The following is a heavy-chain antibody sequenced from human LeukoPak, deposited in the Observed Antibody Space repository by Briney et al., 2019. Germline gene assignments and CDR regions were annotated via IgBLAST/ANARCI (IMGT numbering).Heavy chain of an antibody. CDR3: ARGRLIAVAGTSCLDY. J-gene: IGHJ4*02. D-gene: IGHD6-19*01. V-gene: IGHV1-2*02. CDR1: GYTFTGYY. Sequence: ASVKVSCKASGYTFTGYYMHWVRQAPGQGLEWMGWINPNSGGTNYAQEFQGRVTMTRDTAISTAYMELSRLRSDDTAVYYCARGRLIAVAGTSCLDYWGQGTLVTVSS. CDR2: INPNSGGT.